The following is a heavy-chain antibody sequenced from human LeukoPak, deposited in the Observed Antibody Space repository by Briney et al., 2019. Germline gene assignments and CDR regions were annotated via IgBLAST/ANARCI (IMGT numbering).Heavy chain of an antibody. CDR3: AKDAWYSAPSYYDH. D-gene: IGHD6-13*01. CDR1: GFAFSSYT. V-gene: IGHV3-23*01. J-gene: IGHJ4*02. CDR2: IVGSGGST. Sequence: PGGSLRLSCAASGFAFSSYTMTWVRQAPGKGLEWVSTIVGSGGSTYYADSVKGRFTISKDSSKSTLYLQVNSLRAEDTAVYYCAKDAWYSAPSYYDHWGQGTLVTVSS.